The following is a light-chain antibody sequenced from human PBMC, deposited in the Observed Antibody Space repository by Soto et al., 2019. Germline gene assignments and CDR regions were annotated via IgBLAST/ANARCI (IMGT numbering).Light chain of an antibody. Sequence: DIQLTQSPSFLSASVGDRVTITCRASQGISSYLAWYQQKPGKAPKLLIYAASTLQSGVPSGFSGSGSGTEFTLTISSLQPEDFATYYCQQLNSYPLTFGGGTRWIS. CDR3: QQLNSYPLT. CDR2: AAS. V-gene: IGKV1-9*01. CDR1: QGISSY. J-gene: IGKJ4*01.